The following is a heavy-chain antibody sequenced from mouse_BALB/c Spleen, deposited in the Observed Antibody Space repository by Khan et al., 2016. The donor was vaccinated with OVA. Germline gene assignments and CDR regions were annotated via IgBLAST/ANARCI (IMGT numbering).Heavy chain of an antibody. V-gene: IGHV1S135*01. CDR2: IDPYNGGA. D-gene: IGHD2-5*01. J-gene: IGHJ2*01. CDR1: GYSFTGYN. CDR3: ARRYSNCVRYYFDD. Sequence: VQLQQSGPELEKPGASVKISCKASGYSFTGYNMNWVKQSNGKSLEWIGHIDPYNGGATYNQKFKGKATLTVDKSSSTAYMELKSLTSEDSAVYYGARRYSNCVRYYFDDWGPGTTLTVSS.